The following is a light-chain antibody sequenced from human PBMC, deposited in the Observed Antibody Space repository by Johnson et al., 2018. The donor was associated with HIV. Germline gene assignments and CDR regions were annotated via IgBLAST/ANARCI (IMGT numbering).Light chain of an antibody. CDR3: GTWDSRLSAEV. CDR1: SSNIGRNS. Sequence: QSVLTQPPSVSAAPGQKVTISCSGSSSNIGRNSVSWYQQLPGTAPKLLLYATHQRPSGIPDRFSGSTSGPSATLALTRLQPGDEADYYCGTWDSRLSAEVFGTGTKVTVL. V-gene: IGLV1-51*01. J-gene: IGLJ1*01. CDR2: ATH.